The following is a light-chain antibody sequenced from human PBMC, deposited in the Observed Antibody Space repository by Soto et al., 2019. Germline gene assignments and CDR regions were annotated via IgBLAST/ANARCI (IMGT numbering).Light chain of an antibody. Sequence: QSVLTQPPSVSAAPGQKFTISCSGTSSNSGNNYVSWYQHLPGTAPKLLIYDSNKRPSGIPDRFSGSKSGTSATLGITGLQTGDEADYYCGTWDSSLSAGVFGGGTKLTVL. CDR3: GTWDSSLSAGV. CDR2: DSN. J-gene: IGLJ2*01. CDR1: SSNSGNNY. V-gene: IGLV1-51*01.